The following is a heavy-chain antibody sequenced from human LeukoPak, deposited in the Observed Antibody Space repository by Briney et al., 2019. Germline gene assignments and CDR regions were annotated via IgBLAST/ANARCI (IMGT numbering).Heavy chain of an antibody. D-gene: IGHD6-13*01. CDR3: ARQRAASGIRNVDY. CDR2: MYYSGST. Sequence: SDTLSLTCTVSGGSISSSSYYWGWIRQPPGKGLEWIGSMYYSGSTYYNPSLKSRVTISVDTSKNQCSLKLSSVTAADTAVYYCARQRAASGIRNVDYWRQGTLVTVSS. V-gene: IGHV4-39*01. J-gene: IGHJ4*02. CDR1: GGSISSSSYY.